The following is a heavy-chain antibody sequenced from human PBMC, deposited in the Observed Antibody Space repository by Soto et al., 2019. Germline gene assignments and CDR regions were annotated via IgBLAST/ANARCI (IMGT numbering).Heavy chain of an antibody. V-gene: IGHV1-46*01. CDR1: GYTFTSYY. CDR2: INPSGGST. D-gene: IGHD2-8*01. Sequence: ASVKVSCKASGYTFTSYYMHWVRQAPGQGLEWMGIINPSGGSTSYAQKFQDRVTMTRDTSTSTVYMELSSLRSEDTAVYYCARALQMAMVDYSGQGTLVTVSS. J-gene: IGHJ4*02. CDR3: ARALQMAMVDY.